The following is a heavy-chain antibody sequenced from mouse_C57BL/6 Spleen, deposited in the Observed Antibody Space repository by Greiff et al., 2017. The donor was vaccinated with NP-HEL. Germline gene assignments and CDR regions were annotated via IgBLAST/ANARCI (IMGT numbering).Heavy chain of an antibody. CDR1: GYSITSGYY. Sequence: ESGPGLVKPSQSLSLTCSVTGYSITSGYYWNWIRQFPGNKLEWMGYISYDGSNNYNPSLKNRISITRDTSKNQFFLKLNSVTTEDTATYYCARDYGSSWGFAYWGQGTLVTVSA. CDR2: ISYDGSN. J-gene: IGHJ3*01. V-gene: IGHV3-6*01. CDR3: ARDYGSSWGFAY. D-gene: IGHD1-1*01.